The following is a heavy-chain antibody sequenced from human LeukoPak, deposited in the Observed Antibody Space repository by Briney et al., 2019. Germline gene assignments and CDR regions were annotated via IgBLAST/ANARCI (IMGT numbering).Heavy chain of an antibody. J-gene: IGHJ3*02. CDR1: GGSISSYY. Sequence: SETLSLTCTVSGGSISSYYWSWIRQPAGKGLEWIGRIYTSGSTNYNPSLKSRVTMSVGTSKNQFSLKLSSVTAADTAMYYCARRYDFWSGRDAFDIWGQGTMVTVSS. D-gene: IGHD3-3*01. V-gene: IGHV4-4*07. CDR2: IYTSGST. CDR3: ARRYDFWSGRDAFDI.